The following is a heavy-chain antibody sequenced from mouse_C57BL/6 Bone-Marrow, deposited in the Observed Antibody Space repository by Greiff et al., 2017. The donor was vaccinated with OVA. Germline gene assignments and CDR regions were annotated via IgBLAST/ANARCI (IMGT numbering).Heavy chain of an antibody. CDR1: GYTFTSYG. CDR3: ARGGITTVVAYYFDY. Sequence: VQLVESGAELARPGASVKLSCKASGYTFTSYGISWVKQRTGQGLEWIGEIYPRSGNTYYNEKFKGKATLTADKSSSTAYMELRSLTSEDSAVYFCARGGITTVVAYYFDYWGQGTTLTVSS. J-gene: IGHJ2*01. V-gene: IGHV1-81*01. D-gene: IGHD1-1*01. CDR2: IYPRSGNT.